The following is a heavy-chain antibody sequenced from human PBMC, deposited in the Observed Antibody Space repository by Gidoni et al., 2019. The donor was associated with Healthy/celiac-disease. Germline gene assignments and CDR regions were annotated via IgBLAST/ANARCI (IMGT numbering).Heavy chain of an antibody. D-gene: IGHD2-15*01. CDR1: GGTFSSYA. Sequence: QVQLVQSGAEVKKPGSSLKVSCKASGGTFSSYAISWVRQAPGQGLEWMGGSIPICGTANYAQKFQGRVTITADESTSTAYMKLSSLRSEDTAVYYCAREASYCSGGSCYDPKYFDLWGRGTLVTVSS. CDR3: AREASYCSGGSCYDPKYFDL. CDR2: SIPICGTA. V-gene: IGHV1-69*01. J-gene: IGHJ2*01.